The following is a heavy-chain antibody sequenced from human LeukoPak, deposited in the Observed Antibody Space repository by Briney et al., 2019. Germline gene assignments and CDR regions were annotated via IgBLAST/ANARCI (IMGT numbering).Heavy chain of an antibody. CDR2: FDPEDGET. CDR1: GYTLTELS. D-gene: IGHD3-22*01. V-gene: IGHV1-24*01. J-gene: IGHJ6*02. CDR3: ATDPYYDTDYYYGMDV. Sequence: ASVKVSCKVSGYTLTELSMHWVRQAPGKGLEWMGGFDPEDGETIHAQKFQGRVTMTEDTSTDTAYMELSSLRSEDTAVYYCATDPYYDTDYYYGMDVWGQGTTVTVSS.